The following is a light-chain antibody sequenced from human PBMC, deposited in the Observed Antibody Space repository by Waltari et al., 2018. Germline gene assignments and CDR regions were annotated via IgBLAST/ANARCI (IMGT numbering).Light chain of an antibody. Sequence: EIVMTQSPATLSVSPGERATLSCRASQSVSSNLAWYQQKPGQAPRLLIYGASTRATGSPARCSGSGSGTEFTLTISSLQSEDFAVYYCQQYNNWPWTFGQGTKVEIK. J-gene: IGKJ1*01. CDR1: QSVSSN. CDR2: GAS. V-gene: IGKV3-15*01. CDR3: QQYNNWPWT.